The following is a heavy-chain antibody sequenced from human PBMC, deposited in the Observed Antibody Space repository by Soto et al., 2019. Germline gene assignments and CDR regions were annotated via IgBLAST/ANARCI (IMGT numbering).Heavy chain of an antibody. CDR3: ARNYGSGSYYIKRYFYYGMDV. CDR2: ISSSSSYT. V-gene: IGHV3-11*06. CDR1: GFTFSDYY. D-gene: IGHD3-10*01. J-gene: IGHJ6*02. Sequence: GGSLRLPCAASGFTFSDYYMSWIRQAPGKGLEWVSYISSSSSYTNYADSVKGRFTSSRDKAKTSLYLKMNSLRAEDTAVYYCARNYGSGSYYIKRYFYYGMDVWGQGTTVTVSS.